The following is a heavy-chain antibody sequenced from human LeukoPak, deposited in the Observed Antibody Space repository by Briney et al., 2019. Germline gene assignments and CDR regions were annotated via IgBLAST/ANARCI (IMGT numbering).Heavy chain of an antibody. CDR1: GFTFSSYA. CDR2: ISSNSSTI. CDR3: ARARDAGMDV. Sequence: GGSLRLSCAASGFTFSSYAMNWVRQAPGKGLEWVSYISSNSSTIYYADSVKGRFTISRDNAKNSLYLQMNSLRAEDTAVYYCARARDAGMDVWGQGTTVTVSS. J-gene: IGHJ6*02. V-gene: IGHV3-48*04.